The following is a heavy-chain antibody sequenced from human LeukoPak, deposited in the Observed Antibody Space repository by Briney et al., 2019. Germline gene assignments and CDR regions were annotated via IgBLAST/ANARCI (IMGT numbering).Heavy chain of an antibody. V-gene: IGHV3-23*01. CDR1: GFTFSSYA. Sequence: PGGSLRLSCAASGFTFSSYAMSWVRQAPGKGLEWVSAISGSGGSTYYADSVKGRFTISRDNSKNTLYLQMNSLRAEDTAVYYCAKGRDDFWSGYAWNWFDPWGQGTLVTVSS. CDR2: ISGSGGST. CDR3: AKGRDDFWSGYAWNWFDP. D-gene: IGHD3-3*01. J-gene: IGHJ5*02.